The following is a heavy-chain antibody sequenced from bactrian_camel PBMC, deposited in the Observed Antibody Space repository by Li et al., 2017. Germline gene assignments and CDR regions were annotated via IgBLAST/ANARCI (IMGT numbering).Heavy chain of an antibody. CDR2: ITASGTT. CDR3: ATERWFST. CDR1: GFAFSKYA. Sequence: HVQLVESGGASVQAGVSLRLSCVASGFAFSKYAMSWVRQPVGKKLEWVSSITASGTTSYSNSVKGRFTISRDNARNTLYLQMNSLKTEDTAVYYCATERWFSTWGQGTQVTVS. V-gene: IGHV3S1*01. J-gene: IGHJ6*01. D-gene: IGHD2*01.